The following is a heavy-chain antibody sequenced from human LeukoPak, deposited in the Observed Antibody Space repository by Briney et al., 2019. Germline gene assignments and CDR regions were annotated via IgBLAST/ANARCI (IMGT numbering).Heavy chain of an antibody. CDR2: IYTSGST. J-gene: IGHJ4*02. D-gene: IGHD3-10*01. CDR1: GGSISSGSYY. CDR3: ARHAAPRAMVRGVYDY. V-gene: IGHV4-61*02. Sequence: PSETLSLTCTVSGGSISSGSYYWSWIRQPAGKGLEWIGRIYTSGSTNYNPSLKSRVTISVDTSKNQFSLKLSSVTAADTAVYYCARHAAPRAMVRGVYDYWGQGTLVTVSS.